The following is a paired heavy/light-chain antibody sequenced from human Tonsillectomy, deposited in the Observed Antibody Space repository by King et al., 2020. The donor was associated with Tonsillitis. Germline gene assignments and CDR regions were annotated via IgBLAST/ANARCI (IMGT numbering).Light chain of an antibody. CDR2: SDF. CDR1: SSNIGGNT. V-gene: IGLV1-44*01. CDR3: AAWDDSLYGPNWV. Sequence: QSVLTQTPSASGTPGQRVTISCSGSSSNIGGNTVNWYQHLPGTAPKLLIYSDFQRPSGVPDRFSASKSGTSASLAISGLQSEDEADYYCAAWDDSLYGPNWVFGGGTKLTVL. J-gene: IGLJ3*02.
Heavy chain of an antibody. Sequence: QVQLVESGGGVVQPGRSLSLSCAASGFTFSNYGMHWVRQAPGKGLEWVALISYDGSNKYYSDSVKGRFTIFRANSKNTLYLQMNNLRAEDTAVYYCAKDSSPSYYYYGVDVWGQGTTVTVSS. V-gene: IGHV3-30*18. CDR2: ISYDGSNK. J-gene: IGHJ6*02. CDR1: GFTFSNYG. CDR3: AKDSSPSYYYYGVDV.